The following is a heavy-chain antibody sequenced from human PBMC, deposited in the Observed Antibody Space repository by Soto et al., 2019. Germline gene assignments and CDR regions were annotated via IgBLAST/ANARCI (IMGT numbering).Heavy chain of an antibody. CDR3: TRQIAPPSVAGNYYYYGLDV. J-gene: IGHJ6*02. CDR2: IRNKVNNYAT. V-gene: IGHV3-73*01. D-gene: IGHD6-19*01. Sequence: PGGSLRLSCAASGFTFSGSAMHWVRQASGKGLEWAGRIRNKVNNYATAYAASVKGRFTISRDDSKNTAYLQMNSLKTEDTAVYYCTRQIAPPSVAGNYYYYGLDVWGQGTTVTSP. CDR1: GFTFSGSA.